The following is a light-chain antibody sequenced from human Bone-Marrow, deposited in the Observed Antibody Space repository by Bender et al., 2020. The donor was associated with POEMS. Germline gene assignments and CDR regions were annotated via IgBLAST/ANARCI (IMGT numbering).Light chain of an antibody. J-gene: IGLJ3*02. Sequence: QSVLTQPPSASGTPGQRVTISCSGGSSNIGAHAVNWYQHLPGTAPKLLIYSSHRRPSEVPDRFSGSRSGTSASLAISGLQSGDGADCYCAVWDDSLNGWVFGGGTKLTVL. CDR3: AVWDDSLNGWV. CDR1: SSNIGAHA. CDR2: SSH. V-gene: IGLV1-44*01.